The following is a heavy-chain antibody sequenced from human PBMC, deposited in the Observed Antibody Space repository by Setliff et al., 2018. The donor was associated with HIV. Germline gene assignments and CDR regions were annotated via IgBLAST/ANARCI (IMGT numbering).Heavy chain of an antibody. CDR1: GGSFSGYY. D-gene: IGHD3-10*01. CDR2: INHSGST. J-gene: IGHJ3*02. CDR3: ARGDGEASLDI. Sequence: SETLSLTCAVYGGSFSGYYWSWIRQPPGKGLEWIGEINHSGSTNYNPSLKSRVTISVDTSKNQFSLKLSSVTAADTAVYYCARGDGEASLDIWGRGTMVTVSS. V-gene: IGHV4-34*01.